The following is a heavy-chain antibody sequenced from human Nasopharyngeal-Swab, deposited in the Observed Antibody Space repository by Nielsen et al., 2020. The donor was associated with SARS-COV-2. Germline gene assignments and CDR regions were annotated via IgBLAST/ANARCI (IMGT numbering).Heavy chain of an antibody. CDR3: AKERPDSSGWFWRVFDD. V-gene: IGHV3-9*01. J-gene: IGHJ4*02. CDR2: ISWDSGNI. D-gene: IGHD6-19*01. Sequence: SLKISCAASGFTFDDYAIHWVRQAPGRGLEWVSGISWDSGNIGYADSVKGRFTISRDNAKNSLYLQMNSLRAEDTAVYYCAKERPDSSGWFWRVFDDWGQGTLVTVSS. CDR1: GFTFDDYA.